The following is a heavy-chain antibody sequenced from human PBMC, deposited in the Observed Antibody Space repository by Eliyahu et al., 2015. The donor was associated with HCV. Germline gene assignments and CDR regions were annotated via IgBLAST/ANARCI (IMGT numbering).Heavy chain of an antibody. J-gene: IGHJ6*02. CDR1: GFIFXNXA. V-gene: IGHV3-23*04. CDR3: AKGPGDYDSLTGYRYYGLDV. D-gene: IGHD3-9*01. CDR2: ISGSGGST. Sequence: EVQLVESGGGLVQSGGXLRLXCXASGFIFXNXAXXWVRQXPGKGLEWVSSISGSGGSTHYADSVKGRFSISRDNSVNTLYLQMNSVRTDDTAIFYCAKGPGDYDSLTGYRYYGLDVWGHGTTVTVSS.